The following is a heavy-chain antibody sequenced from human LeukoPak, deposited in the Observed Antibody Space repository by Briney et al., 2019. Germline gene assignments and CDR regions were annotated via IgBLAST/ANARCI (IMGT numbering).Heavy chain of an antibody. CDR2: ISGSGGST. Sequence: GGSLRLSCAASGFTFSTYAMSWVRQAPGKGLEWVSTISGSGGSTYYADSVKGRFTISRDNSKNTLYLQMNSLRAEDTAVYYCARSYCSSTSCYFYITGTNYCDYWGQGTLVTVSS. D-gene: IGHD2-2*01. CDR1: GFTFSTYA. V-gene: IGHV3-23*01. CDR3: ARSYCSSTSCYFYITGTNYCDY. J-gene: IGHJ4*02.